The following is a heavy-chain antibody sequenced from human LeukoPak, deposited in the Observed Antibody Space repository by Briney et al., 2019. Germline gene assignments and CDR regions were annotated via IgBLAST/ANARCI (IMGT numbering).Heavy chain of an antibody. D-gene: IGHD2-2*01. J-gene: IGHJ3*02. CDR2: INHSGST. CDR1: GGSFSGYY. Sequence: SETLSLTCVVYGGSFSGYYWSWIRQPPGKGLEWIGEINHSGSTNYNPSLKSRVTISVDTSKNQFSLKLSSVTAADTAVYYCASYCSSTSCLRRAFDIWGQGTMVTVSS. CDR3: ASYCSSTSCLRRAFDI. V-gene: IGHV4-34*01.